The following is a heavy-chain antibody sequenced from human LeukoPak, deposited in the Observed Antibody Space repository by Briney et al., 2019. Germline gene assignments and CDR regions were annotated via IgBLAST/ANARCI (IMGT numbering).Heavy chain of an antibody. CDR3: ARSDSSALPSDY. J-gene: IGHJ4*02. V-gene: IGHV4-59*13. CDR1: GRSLSSYY. D-gene: IGHD6-13*01. Sequence: SEPLSLICTLCGRSLSSYYWLWLRHPREEALGCSGYIYYSGTTNNPPPLRRGVTISVDTPKNQFSLKLTAVTAADAAMYYCARSDSSALPSDYWGQGTLVTVSS. CDR2: IYYSGTT.